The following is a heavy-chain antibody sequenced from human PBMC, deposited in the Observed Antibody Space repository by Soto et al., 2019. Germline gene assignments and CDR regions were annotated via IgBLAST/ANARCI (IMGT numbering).Heavy chain of an antibody. J-gene: IGHJ4*02. Sequence: QVRLVQSGAEVKKPGASVKVSCKTSGYTFTSSGISWVRQAPGQGLEWMGWISAYNGNTDYAQKFQGRVIMTTDTSTSTAYMELRSLRSDDTAVYYCARVMTYCTSRSCHDYWGQGTLVAVSS. V-gene: IGHV1-18*01. CDR1: GYTFTSSG. D-gene: IGHD2-2*01. CDR2: ISAYNGNT. CDR3: ARVMTYCTSRSCHDY.